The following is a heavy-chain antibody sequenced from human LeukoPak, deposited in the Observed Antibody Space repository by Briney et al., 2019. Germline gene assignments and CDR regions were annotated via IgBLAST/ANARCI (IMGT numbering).Heavy chain of an antibody. CDR2: ITQDGSEK. CDR3: AKAQRITMVRGVNYYGMDV. D-gene: IGHD3-10*01. J-gene: IGHJ6*04. V-gene: IGHV3-7*03. CDR1: GFTFSSYG. Sequence: GGSLRLSCAASGFTFSSYGMSWVRQAPGKGLEWVANITQDGSEKYYVDSVKGRFTISRDNAKNSLYLQMNSLRAEDTAVYYCAKAQRITMVRGVNYYGMDVWGKGTTVTVSS.